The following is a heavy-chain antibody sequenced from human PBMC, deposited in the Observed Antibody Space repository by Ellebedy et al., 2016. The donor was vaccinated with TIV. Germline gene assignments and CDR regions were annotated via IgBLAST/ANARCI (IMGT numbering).Heavy chain of an antibody. J-gene: IGHJ4*02. V-gene: IGHV3-15*01. D-gene: IGHD3-9*01. CDR3: TTDYFDWLPGVEKRPSFDY. Sequence: PGGSLRLSCAASGFTFSSYWMSWVRQAPGKGLEWVGRIKSKTDGGTTDYAAPVKGRFTISRDDSKNTLYLQMNSLKTEDTAVYYCTTDYFDWLPGVEKRPSFDYWGQGTLVTVSS. CDR1: GFTFSSYW. CDR2: IKSKTDGGTT.